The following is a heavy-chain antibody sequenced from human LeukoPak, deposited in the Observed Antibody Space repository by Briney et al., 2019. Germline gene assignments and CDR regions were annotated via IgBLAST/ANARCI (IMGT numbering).Heavy chain of an antibody. CDR3: ARDYAVAGTSLDY. CDR2: IIPILGIA. Sequence: ASVKVSCKASGGTFSSYAISWVRQAPGQGLEWMGRIIPILGIANYAQKFQGRVTITADKSTSTAYMELSSLRSEDTAVYYCARDYAVAGTSLDYWGQGTLVTVSS. V-gene: IGHV1-69*04. J-gene: IGHJ4*02. CDR1: GGTFSSYA. D-gene: IGHD6-19*01.